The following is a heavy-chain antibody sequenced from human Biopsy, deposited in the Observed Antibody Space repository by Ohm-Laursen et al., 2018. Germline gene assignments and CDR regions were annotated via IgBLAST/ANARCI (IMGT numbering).Heavy chain of an antibody. Sequence: SVKVSCKTSGYTFTSYYIHWVRQAPGQGLEWMGVMTPTTTYAQKFQGRLTMTRDTSTSTAYMELSSLRSEDTAVYYCARRDSLDYWGQGTLVTVSS. CDR2: MTPTT. CDR1: GYTFTSYY. CDR3: ARRDSLDY. V-gene: IGHV1-46*01. J-gene: IGHJ4*02.